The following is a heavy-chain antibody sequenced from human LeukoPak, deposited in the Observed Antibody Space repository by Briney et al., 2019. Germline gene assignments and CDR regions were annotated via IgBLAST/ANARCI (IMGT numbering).Heavy chain of an antibody. V-gene: IGHV1-69*13. Sequence: ASVKVSCKASGGTFGSYAISWVRQAPGQGLEWMGRIIPIFGTANYAQKFQGRVTITADESTSTAYMELSSLRSEDTAVYYCARGEDYYDSSGYYALCYWGQGTLVTVSS. D-gene: IGHD3-22*01. CDR3: ARGEDYYDSSGYYALCY. CDR1: GGTFGSYA. J-gene: IGHJ4*02. CDR2: IIPIFGTA.